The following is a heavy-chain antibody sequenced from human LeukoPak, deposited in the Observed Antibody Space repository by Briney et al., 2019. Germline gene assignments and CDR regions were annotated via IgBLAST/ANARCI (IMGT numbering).Heavy chain of an antibody. J-gene: IGHJ4*02. CDR2: IKPSGGST. V-gene: IGHV1-46*01. CDR1: GYTFTRYY. CDR3: ARGGSSGTIDY. Sequence: EASVKVSCKASGYTFTRYYMHWVRQAPGQGLEWMGIIKPSGGSTRYAQKFQGRVTMTWDTSTSTAYMELRSLRSDDTAVYYCARGGSSGTIDYWGQGTLVTVSS. D-gene: IGHD1-26*01.